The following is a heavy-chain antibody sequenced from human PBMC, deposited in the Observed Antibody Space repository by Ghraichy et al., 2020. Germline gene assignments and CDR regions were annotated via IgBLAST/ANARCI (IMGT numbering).Heavy chain of an antibody. CDR3: TTDGRSMHLWTDPSHYYFYVDV. CDR2: IKSTTDGGTT. CDR1: GFSFRNAW. V-gene: IGHV3-15*01. Sequence: GGSLRLSCAVSGFSFRNAWMSWVRQAPGKGLEWIGRIKSTTDGGTTDYAAPVKGRFTISRDDSRNRLYLQMNSLKTEDTALYYCTTDGRSMHLWTDPSHYYFYVDVWGKGTTVTVSS. J-gene: IGHJ6*03. D-gene: IGHD5-18*01.